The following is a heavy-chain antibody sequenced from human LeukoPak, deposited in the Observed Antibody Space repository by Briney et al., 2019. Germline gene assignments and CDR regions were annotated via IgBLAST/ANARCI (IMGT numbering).Heavy chain of an antibody. J-gene: IGHJ3*02. CDR2: ISYDGSNK. Sequence: PGRSLRLSCAASGFTFSSYGMHWVRQAPGKGLEWVAVISYDGSNKYYADSVKGRFTISRDNSKNTLYLQMNSLRAEDTAVYYCAKVLGYYDSSGMDAFDIWGQGTMVTVSS. CDR1: GFTFSSYG. V-gene: IGHV3-30*18. D-gene: IGHD3-22*01. CDR3: AKVLGYYDSSGMDAFDI.